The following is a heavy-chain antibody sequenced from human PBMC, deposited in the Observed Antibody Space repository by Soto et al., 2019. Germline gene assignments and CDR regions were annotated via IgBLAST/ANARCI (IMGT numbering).Heavy chain of an antibody. J-gene: IGHJ4*02. CDR3: ATELGENPASPFDA. V-gene: IGHV1-69*01. CDR1: GVTLSSET. D-gene: IGHD3-10*01. CDR2: IIPLFGTA. Sequence: QVQLVQSGADVKKPGSSVKVSCQASGVTLSSETLGWVRQAPGQGLEWVGGIIPLFGTASYAQKFQGRVTITADEATSTVDMELSSLRSDDTAVYFCATELGENPASPFDAWGQGTLVTVSS.